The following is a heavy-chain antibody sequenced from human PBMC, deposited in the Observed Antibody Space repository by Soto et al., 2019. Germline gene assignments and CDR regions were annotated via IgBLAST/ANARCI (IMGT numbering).Heavy chain of an antibody. CDR2: INHSGST. V-gene: IGHV4-34*01. D-gene: IGHD2-8*02. CDR1: GGSFSGYC. CDR3: ARDNITGLFDY. Sequence: SETRSLTCAVYGGSFSGYCWTWIRQPPGTGLEWIGEINHSGSTNYNPSLKSRVTISVDTSKNQFSLKLTSVTAADTAVYYCARDNITGLFDYWRQGTLIIVTS. J-gene: IGHJ4*02.